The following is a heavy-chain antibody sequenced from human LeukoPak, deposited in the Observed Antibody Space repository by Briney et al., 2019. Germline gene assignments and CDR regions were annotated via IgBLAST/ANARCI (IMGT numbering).Heavy chain of an antibody. CDR2: FDPEDGET. CDR1: GYTLTELS. Sequence: ASVKVSCKVSGYTLTELSMHWVRQAPGKGLEWMGGFDPEDGETIYAQKFQGRVTMTEDTSTDTAYMELSSLRSEDTAVYYCARDPGNTLPIFGGVTPNHWFDTWGLGTLVPVSS. J-gene: IGHJ5*02. D-gene: IGHD3-3*01. CDR3: ARDPGNTLPIFGGVTPNHWFDT. V-gene: IGHV1-24*01.